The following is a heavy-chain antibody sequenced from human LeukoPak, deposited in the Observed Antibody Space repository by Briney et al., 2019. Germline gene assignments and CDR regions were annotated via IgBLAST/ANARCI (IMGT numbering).Heavy chain of an antibody. CDR3: GRVWLGVTYAFDI. D-gene: IGHD3-10*01. Sequence: EASVKVSCKPSGYTLTSYGISWVRQAPGQGLEWMGWISAYHGNTNQAQKLRGRVTMATDPSKGTAHTELRRLRSDETARYYCGRVWLGVTYAFDIWGQGTMVTVSS. CDR1: GYTLTSYG. V-gene: IGHV1-18*01. CDR2: ISAYHGNT. J-gene: IGHJ3*02.